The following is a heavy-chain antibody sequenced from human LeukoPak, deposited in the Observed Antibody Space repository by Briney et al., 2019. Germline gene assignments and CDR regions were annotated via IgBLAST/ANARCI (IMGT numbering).Heavy chain of an antibody. V-gene: IGHV3-21*06. J-gene: IGHJ3*02. CDR1: GFTFCTYS. CDR3: ARGRSITILRGVAISDGFDI. D-gene: IGHD3-10*01. Sequence: TSGGSLRLSCAASGFTFCTYSMNWVRQAPGKALEWVSSIATSSDYIYYAGSLKGRFTISRDNAKNSLYLHMNSLRPDDTAVYYCARGRSITILRGVAISDGFDIWGQGTKVTVS. CDR2: IATSSDYI.